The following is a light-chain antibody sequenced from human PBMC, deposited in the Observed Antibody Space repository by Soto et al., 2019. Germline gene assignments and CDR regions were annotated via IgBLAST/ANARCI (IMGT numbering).Light chain of an antibody. Sequence: QPVLTQPPSASGTPGQRVIISCSGSSSNIGGNYVYWYQQLPGTAPKLLIYSNNQRPSGVPDRFSGSKSGTSASLAISGLRSEDEADYYCAAWDDSQSWMFGGGTKLTVL. V-gene: IGLV1-47*02. CDR3: AAWDDSQSWM. CDR2: SNN. CDR1: SSNIGGNY. J-gene: IGLJ3*02.